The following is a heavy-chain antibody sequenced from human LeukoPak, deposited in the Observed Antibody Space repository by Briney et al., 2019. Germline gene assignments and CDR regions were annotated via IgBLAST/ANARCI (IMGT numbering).Heavy chain of an antibody. CDR1: GYTFTSYG. Sequence: ASVKVSCKASGYTFTSYGISWVRQAPGQGLEWMGWISGYNGNTIYAQKFQGRVTMTTDTSTSTAYMEMRSLRSDDTAVYYCARADTVRLGELSHFDYWGQGTLVTVSS. CDR2: ISGYNGNT. V-gene: IGHV1-18*01. J-gene: IGHJ4*02. D-gene: IGHD3-16*02. CDR3: ARADTVRLGELSHFDY.